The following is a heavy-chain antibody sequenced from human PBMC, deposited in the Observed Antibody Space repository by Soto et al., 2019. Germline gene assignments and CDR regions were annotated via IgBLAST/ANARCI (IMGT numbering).Heavy chain of an antibody. Sequence: SETLSLTCVVYGGSLSGIYWTWVRQPPGKGLEWIGEINHSGSTNYSPSLESRVTISLDTSNNQFSLKLSSVTAADTAVYYCARGPGYSYGYSVYYYYYGMDVWGQGTTVTVSS. V-gene: IGHV4-34*01. CDR2: INHSGST. CDR3: ARGPGYSYGYSVYYYYYGMDV. J-gene: IGHJ6*02. CDR1: GGSLSGIY. D-gene: IGHD5-18*01.